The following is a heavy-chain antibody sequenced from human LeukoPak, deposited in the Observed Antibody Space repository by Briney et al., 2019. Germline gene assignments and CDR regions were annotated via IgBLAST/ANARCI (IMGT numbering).Heavy chain of an antibody. Sequence: GGSLRLSCAASGVSSSISGMHWVRQAPGKGLEWVAVIAVDGSKIYYADSVKGRFTISRDNSKNTLYLQMDNLRAEDTAVYFCARGKASGGYSDYGLDAYIWGQGTMVTVSS. CDR3: ARGKASGGYSDYGLDAYI. CDR2: IAVDGSKI. D-gene: IGHD5-12*01. CDR1: GVSSSISG. J-gene: IGHJ3*02. V-gene: IGHV3-33*01.